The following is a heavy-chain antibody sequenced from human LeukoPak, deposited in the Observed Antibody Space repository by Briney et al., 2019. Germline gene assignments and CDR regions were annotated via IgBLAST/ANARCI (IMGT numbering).Heavy chain of an antibody. V-gene: IGHV7-4-1*02. CDR3: ARDSREDYFDY. D-gene: IGHD1-26*01. Sequence: ASVKVSCKASRYSFTRYSINWVRQAPGQGLEWMGRINTNTGNPTYAQGFTGRFVFSLDTSVTTAYLQISSLEAEDTAVFYCARDSREDYFDYWGQGTLVTVSS. CDR1: RYSFTRYS. J-gene: IGHJ4*02. CDR2: INTNTGNP.